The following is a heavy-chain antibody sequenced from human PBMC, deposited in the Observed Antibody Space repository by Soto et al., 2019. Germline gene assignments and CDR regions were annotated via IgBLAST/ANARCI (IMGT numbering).Heavy chain of an antibody. J-gene: IGHJ6*02. CDR3: AILPGDYGDSEGVGYYYGMDV. CDR1: GFTFSSYG. V-gene: IGHV3-33*01. CDR2: IWYDGSNK. D-gene: IGHD4-17*01. Sequence: PGGSLRLSCAASGFTFSSYGMHWVRQAPGKGLEWVAVIWYDGSNKYYADSVKGRFTISRDNSKNTLYLQMNSLRAEDTAVYYCAILPGDYGDSEGVGYYYGMDVWGQGTTVTVSS.